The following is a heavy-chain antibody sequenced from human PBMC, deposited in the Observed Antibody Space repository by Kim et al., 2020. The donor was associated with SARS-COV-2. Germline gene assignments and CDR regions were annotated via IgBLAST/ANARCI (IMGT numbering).Heavy chain of an antibody. J-gene: IGHJ4*02. CDR3: ARVRVGSGWSEYYFDY. Sequence: LNSRVTISVDTSKTQFSQKLSSVTAADTAVYYCARVRVGSGWSEYYFDYWGQGTLVTVSS. V-gene: IGHV4-30-2*05. D-gene: IGHD6-19*01.